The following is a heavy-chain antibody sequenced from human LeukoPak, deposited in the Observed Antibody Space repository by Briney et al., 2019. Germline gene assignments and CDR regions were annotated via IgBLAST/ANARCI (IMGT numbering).Heavy chain of an antibody. CDR1: GFTFSKSG. Sequence: GGSLRLSCAASGFTFSKSGMHWVRQAPGKGLEWVAFTRSDGINKYYADSVKGRFTISRDNSKNILCLQMNSLRAEDTAVYFCAGDFDYWGQGTLVTVSS. J-gene: IGHJ4*02. CDR3: AGDFDY. CDR2: TRSDGINK. V-gene: IGHV3-30*02.